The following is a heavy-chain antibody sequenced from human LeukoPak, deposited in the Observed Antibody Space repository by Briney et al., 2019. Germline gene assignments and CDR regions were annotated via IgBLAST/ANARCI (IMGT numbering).Heavy chain of an antibody. CDR3: VRKNRDFNAAFDI. V-gene: IGHV3-53*01. CDR1: GFTVSNNY. J-gene: IGHJ3*02. Sequence: PGGSLRLSCAASGFTVSNNYMSWVRQAPAKALEWVSITYSDSSTNYADSVKGRFTISRDTSQNTLSLQMNSLRAEDTAVYYCVRKNRDFNAAFDIWGQGTVVTVSS. D-gene: IGHD2-21*02. CDR2: TYSDSST.